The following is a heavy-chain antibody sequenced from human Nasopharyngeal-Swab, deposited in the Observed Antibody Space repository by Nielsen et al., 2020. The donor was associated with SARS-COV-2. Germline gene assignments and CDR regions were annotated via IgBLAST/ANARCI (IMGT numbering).Heavy chain of an antibody. CDR2: FDHEDGEK. V-gene: IGHV1-24*01. CDR1: LYTLSELS. CDR3: ATSYNSGSFDR. J-gene: IGHJ4*02. D-gene: IGHD3-10*01. Sequence: ASVTVSRTVSLYTLSELSMHLVRQTPAKGLEGMGGFDHEDGEKIYAQKLQGRVTLTEDTSTETTYMELSSLRSEDTAVYYCATSYNSGSFDRWGQGTLVTVSS.